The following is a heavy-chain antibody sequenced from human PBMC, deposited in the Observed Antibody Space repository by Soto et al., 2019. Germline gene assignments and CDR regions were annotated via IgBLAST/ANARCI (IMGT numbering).Heavy chain of an antibody. CDR1: GGSISSGAYY. J-gene: IGHJ6*02. CDR2: IYYSGST. CDR3: ARHRAYGDYGYYYGMDV. D-gene: IGHD4-17*01. V-gene: IGHV4-30-4*01. Sequence: SETLSLTCIVSGGSISSGAYYWSWIRQPPGKGLEWIGYIYYSGSTYYNPSLMSRVTISVDTSKNQFSLNLRSVTAADTAVYYCARHRAYGDYGYYYGMDVWGQGTTVTVSS.